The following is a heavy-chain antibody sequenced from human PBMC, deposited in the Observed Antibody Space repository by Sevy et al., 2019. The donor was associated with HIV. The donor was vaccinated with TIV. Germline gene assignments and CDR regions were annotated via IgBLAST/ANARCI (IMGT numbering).Heavy chain of an antibody. D-gene: IGHD3-10*01. J-gene: IGHJ3*01. CDR2: ISSRSSTI. CDR3: ARDLRSGSYGSDAFDV. V-gene: IGHV3-48*01. Sequence: GGSLRLSCAASGFTFSSYSMNWVRQAPGKGLEWVSYISSRSSTIYYADSVKGRFTISRDNAKNSLYLQMNSLRAEDTAVYYCARDLRSGSYGSDAFDVWGQGTMVTVSS. CDR1: GFTFSSYS.